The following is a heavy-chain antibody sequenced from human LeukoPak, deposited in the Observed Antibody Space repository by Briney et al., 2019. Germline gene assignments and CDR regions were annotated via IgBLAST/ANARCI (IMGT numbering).Heavy chain of an antibody. V-gene: IGHV4-4*07. D-gene: IGHD2-15*01. CDR2: IYCSGST. Sequence: PSETLSLTCTVSGGSISSYYWSWIRQPAGKGLEWIGRIYCSGSTNYNPSLKSRVTISVDTSKNQFSLKLSSVTAADTAVYYCARQNCSGGSCYSGHDAFDIWGQGTMVTVSS. CDR1: GGSISSYY. CDR3: ARQNCSGGSCYSGHDAFDI. J-gene: IGHJ3*02.